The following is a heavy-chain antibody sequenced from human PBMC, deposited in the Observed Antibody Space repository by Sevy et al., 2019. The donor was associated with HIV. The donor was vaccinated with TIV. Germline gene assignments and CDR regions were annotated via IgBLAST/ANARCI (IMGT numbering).Heavy chain of an antibody. J-gene: IGHJ6*02. D-gene: IGHD3-16*02. CDR3: ARGNSLYDYVWGSYRYPYYYGMDV. CDR1: GYTFTSYD. Sequence: APVKVSCKASGYTFTSYDINWVRQATGQGLEWMGWMNPNSGNTGYAQKFQGRVTMTRNTSISTASMELSSLRSEDTAGNYCARGNSLYDYVWGSYRYPYYYGMDVWGQGTTVTVSS. CDR2: MNPNSGNT. V-gene: IGHV1-8*01.